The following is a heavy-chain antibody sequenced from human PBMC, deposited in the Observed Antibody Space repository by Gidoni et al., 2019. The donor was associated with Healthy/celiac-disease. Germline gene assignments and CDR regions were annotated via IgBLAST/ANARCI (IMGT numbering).Heavy chain of an antibody. J-gene: IGHJ5*02. CDR2: INSDGSST. V-gene: IGHV3-74*01. CDR1: GFTFSSYW. Sequence: EVQLVESGGGLVQPGGSLRLSCAASGFTFSSYWMHWVRQAPGKGLVWVSRINSDGSSTSYADSVKGRFTISRDNAKNTLYLQMNSLRAEDTAVYYCARVHSSSWYSWGGYNWFDPWGQGTLVTVSS. CDR3: ARVHSSSWYSWGGYNWFDP. D-gene: IGHD6-13*01.